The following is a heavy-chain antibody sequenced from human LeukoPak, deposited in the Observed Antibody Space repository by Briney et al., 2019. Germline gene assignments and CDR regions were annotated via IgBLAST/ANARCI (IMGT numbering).Heavy chain of an antibody. J-gene: IGHJ4*02. V-gene: IGHV4-61*01. Sequence: SETLSLTCTVSGGSISSSSYYWNWIRQPPGKGLEWIGYIYYSGSTNYNPSLKSRLTISVDTSKNQFSLKLSSVTAADTAVYYCARGPRISLVRGALELDYWGQGTLVTVSS. CDR1: GGSISSSSYY. CDR2: IYYSGST. D-gene: IGHD3-10*01. CDR3: ARGPRISLVRGALELDY.